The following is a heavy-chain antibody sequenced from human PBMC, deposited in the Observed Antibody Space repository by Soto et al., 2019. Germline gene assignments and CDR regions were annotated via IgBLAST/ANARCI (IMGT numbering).Heavy chain of an antibody. CDR3: SGAESHDTVYFSVY. CDR1: GFPFDDFA. D-gene: IGHD1-1*01. V-gene: IGHV3-49*04. J-gene: IGHJ4*01. Sequence: QPGGSLRLSCTGSGFPFDDFAINRVRQAPGKGLEWVGLIRNQIYQETTEYAAVVKGRFTISRDTGNGIAYLEINSLNIEGSAVYYCSGAESHDTVYFSVYWGLGTPVTVS. CDR2: IRNQIYQETT.